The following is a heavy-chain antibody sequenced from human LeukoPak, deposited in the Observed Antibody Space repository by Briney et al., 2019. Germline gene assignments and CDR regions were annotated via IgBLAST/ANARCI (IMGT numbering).Heavy chain of an antibody. CDR3: ARGRTMVRGVRGNWFDP. D-gene: IGHD3-10*01. J-gene: IGHJ5*02. CDR2: IYYSGNT. Sequence: PSETLSLTCTVSGGSISSSSHYWGWIRQPPGKGLEWIGSIYYSGNTYYNPSLKSRVTISVDTSKNQFSLKLSSVTAADTAVYYCARGRTMVRGVRGNWFDPWGQGTLVTVSS. V-gene: IGHV4-39*01. CDR1: GGSISSSSHY.